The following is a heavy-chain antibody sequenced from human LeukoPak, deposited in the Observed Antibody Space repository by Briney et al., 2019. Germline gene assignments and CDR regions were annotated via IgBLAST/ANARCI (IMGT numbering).Heavy chain of an antibody. CDR3: ARDSVAVAAKGYNWFDP. J-gene: IGHJ5*02. CDR1: GFTVSSNY. V-gene: IGHV3-53*05. CDR2: IYSGGST. D-gene: IGHD2-15*01. Sequence: PGGSLRLSCAASGFTVSSNYMSWVRQAPGKGLEWVSVIYSGGSTYYADSVKGRFTISRDNSKNTLYLQMNSLRAEDTAVYYCARDSVAVAAKGYNWFDPWGQGTLVTVSS.